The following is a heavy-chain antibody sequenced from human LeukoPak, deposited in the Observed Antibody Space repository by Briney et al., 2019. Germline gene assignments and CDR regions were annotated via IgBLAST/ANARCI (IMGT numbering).Heavy chain of an antibody. CDR2: ISYDGSNK. Sequence: GGSLRLSCAASGFTFSSYGMHWVRQAPGKGLEWVAVISYDGSNKYCADSVKGRFTISRDNSKNTLYLQMNSLRAEDTAVYYCAKANYYYGMDVWGQGTTVTVSS. J-gene: IGHJ6*02. CDR3: AKANYYYGMDV. V-gene: IGHV3-30*18. CDR1: GFTFSSYG.